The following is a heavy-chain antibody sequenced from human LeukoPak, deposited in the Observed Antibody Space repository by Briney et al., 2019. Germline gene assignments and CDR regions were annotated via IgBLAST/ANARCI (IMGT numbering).Heavy chain of an antibody. CDR2: IWYNGINE. Sequence: PGGSLRLSCVASGSTFSSYGMHWVRQAPGKGLEWVAFIWYNGINEYYADSVKGRFTISRDNSKNTLYLQMHSLRAEDTAVYYCAKDQEGHCTSGSCYSPNAFHIWGQGTMVTVSS. V-gene: IGHV3-30*02. J-gene: IGHJ3*02. CDR3: AKDQEGHCTSGSCYSPNAFHI. D-gene: IGHD2-15*01. CDR1: GSTFSSYG.